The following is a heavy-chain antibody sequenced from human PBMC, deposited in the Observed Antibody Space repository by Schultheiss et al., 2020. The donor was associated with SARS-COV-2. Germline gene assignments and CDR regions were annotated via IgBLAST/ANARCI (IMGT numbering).Heavy chain of an antibody. J-gene: IGHJ3*02. CDR3: ARGGLVELGAFDI. CDR2: IHYSGST. V-gene: IGHV4-39*07. D-gene: IGHD3/OR15-3a*01. Sequence: SETLSLTCTVSGGSISSSSHYWGWIRQPPGKGLEWIGSIHYSGSTYYNPSLKSRVTLSVDTSKNQFYLKLTSVTAADTAVYYCARGGLVELGAFDIWGQGTMVTVSS. CDR1: GGSISSSSHY.